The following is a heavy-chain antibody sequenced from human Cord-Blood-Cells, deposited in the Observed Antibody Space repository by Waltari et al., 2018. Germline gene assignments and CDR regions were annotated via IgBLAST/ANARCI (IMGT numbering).Heavy chain of an antibody. D-gene: IGHD6-6*01. V-gene: IGHV3-30-3*01. CDR1: GFTFSSYA. Sequence: QVQLVESGGGVVQPGRSLRLSCAASGFTFSSYAMHWVRQAPGKGLGWVAVILFDGSNKSCADSVKGRFTISRDNSKNTLYLQMNSLRAEDTAVYYCARERGSSAAYFDYWGQGTLVTVSS. CDR3: ARERGSSAAYFDY. J-gene: IGHJ4*02. CDR2: ILFDGSNK.